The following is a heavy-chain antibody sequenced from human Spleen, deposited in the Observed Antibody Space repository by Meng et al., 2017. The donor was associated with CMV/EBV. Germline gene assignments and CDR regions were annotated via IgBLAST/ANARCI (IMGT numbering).Heavy chain of an antibody. D-gene: IGHD1-14*01. CDR2: ISAYNGDT. V-gene: IGHV1-18*01. Sequence: ASVKVSCKASGYIFTKYGVNWMRQAPGQGPEWMGWISAYNGDTMYAPKVQGRVTMTTDTSTSTAYMELRGLRSDDPAVYYCARDAGTIPLSGIGDYWCQGTLVTVSS. CDR3: ARDAGTIPLSGIGDY. CDR1: GYIFTKYG. J-gene: IGHJ4*02.